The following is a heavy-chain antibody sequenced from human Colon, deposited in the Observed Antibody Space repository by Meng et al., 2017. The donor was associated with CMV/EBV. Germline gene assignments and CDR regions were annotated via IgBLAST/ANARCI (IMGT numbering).Heavy chain of an antibody. V-gene: IGHV4-61*01. J-gene: IGHJ4*02. Sequence: GSLRLSCTVSGGPVNTGSSYWSWIRQSPGKGLEWIGHVFYIGKTNYNPSLKSRVSMSIDPSKNQFSLRLTSVTPADTALYYCARDVVYPYYFDSWGQGIPVTVSS. D-gene: IGHD1-14*01. CDR3: ARDVVYPYYFDS. CDR2: VFYIGKT. CDR1: GGPVNTGSSY.